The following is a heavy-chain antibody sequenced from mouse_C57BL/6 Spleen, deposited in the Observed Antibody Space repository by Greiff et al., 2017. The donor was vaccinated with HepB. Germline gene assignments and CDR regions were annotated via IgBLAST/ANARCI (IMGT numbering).Heavy chain of an antibody. Sequence: VQLQQPGAELVKPGASVKLSCKASGYTFTSYWMQWVKQRPGQGLEWIGEIDPSDSYTNYNQKFKGKATLTVDTSSSTAYMQLSSLTSEDSAVYYCVYGSFAYWGQGTLVTVS. CDR2: IDPSDSYT. J-gene: IGHJ3*01. CDR1: GYTFTSYW. D-gene: IGHD2-10*02. V-gene: IGHV1-50*01. CDR3: VYGSFAY.